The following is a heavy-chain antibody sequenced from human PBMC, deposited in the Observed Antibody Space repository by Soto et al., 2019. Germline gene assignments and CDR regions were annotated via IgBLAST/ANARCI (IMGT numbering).Heavy chain of an antibody. CDR2: IKQDGSEK. CDR3: ARDIWPYSRTIGGNRRPFDP. J-gene: IGHJ5*02. D-gene: IGHD6-13*01. Sequence: GGSLRLSCAASGFTFSSYWMSWVRQAPGKGLEWVANIKQDGSEKYYVDSVKGRFTISRDNAKNSLYLQMNSLRAEDTAVYYCARDIWPYSRTIGGNRRPFDPWGQGTLVTVSS. CDR1: GFTFSSYW. V-gene: IGHV3-7*01.